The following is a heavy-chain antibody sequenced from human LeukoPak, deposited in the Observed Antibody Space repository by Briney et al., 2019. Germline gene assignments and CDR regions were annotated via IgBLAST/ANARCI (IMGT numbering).Heavy chain of an antibody. CDR2: IDASGNH. V-gene: IGHV4-61*02. CDR1: GDSISSGTYY. Sequence: SETLSLTCTVSGDSISSGTYYWSWIRQPAGKGLEWIGRIDASGNHNYNPSLRSRLTMSVDTSKNQFSLNLRFVTAADTAVFYCARDKAVTTELTQYFHHWGQGTLVTVSS. CDR3: ARDKAVTTELTQYFHH. D-gene: IGHD4-11*01. J-gene: IGHJ1*01.